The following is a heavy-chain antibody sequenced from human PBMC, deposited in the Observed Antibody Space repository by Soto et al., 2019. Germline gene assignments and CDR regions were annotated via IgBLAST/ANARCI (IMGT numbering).Heavy chain of an antibody. J-gene: IGHJ4*02. D-gene: IGHD4-17*01. CDR1: GFTFSTYA. CDR3: ARDPPGGTTVTDY. Sequence: GGSLRLSCAASGFTFSTYAMHWVRQAPGKGLEWLALISDVGNKQFHADSVKGRFTLSRDNSKNTLYLQMNSLRDEDTAMYYYARDPPGGTTVTDYWGQGTLVTVSS. V-gene: IGHV3-30-3*01. CDR2: ISDVGNKQ.